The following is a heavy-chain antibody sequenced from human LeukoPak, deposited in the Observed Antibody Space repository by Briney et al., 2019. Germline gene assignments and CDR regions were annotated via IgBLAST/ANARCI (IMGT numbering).Heavy chain of an antibody. J-gene: IGHJ6*03. Sequence: SETLSLTCTVSGGSISSYYWSWIRQPPGKGLEWIGYIYYSGSTNYNPSLKSRVTISVDTSKNQFSLKLSSVTAADTAVYYCARLAVVVPAARDYYYMDVWGKGTTVTVSS. V-gene: IGHV4-59*01. D-gene: IGHD2-2*01. CDR2: IYYSGST. CDR3: ARLAVVVPAARDYYYMDV. CDR1: GGSISSYY.